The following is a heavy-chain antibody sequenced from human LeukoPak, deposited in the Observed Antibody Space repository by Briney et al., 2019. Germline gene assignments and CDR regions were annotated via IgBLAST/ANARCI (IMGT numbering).Heavy chain of an antibody. CDR1: GFSFSSYA. V-gene: IGHV3-30*03. CDR2: ISYDGSTT. CDR3: ARQRGSGSPHYYYYGMDV. D-gene: IGHD3-10*01. J-gene: IGHJ6*02. Sequence: PGGSLRLSCAASGFSFSSYAMHWVRQAPGQGLEWVADISYDGSTTCYADSVQGRFTISRDNSENTLFVQMNSLRVEDTAVYYCARQRGSGSPHYYYYGMDVWGQGTTVTVSS.